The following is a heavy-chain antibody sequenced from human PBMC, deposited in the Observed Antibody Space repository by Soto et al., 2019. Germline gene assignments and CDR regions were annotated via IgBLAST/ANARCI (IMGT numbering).Heavy chain of an antibody. D-gene: IGHD2-15*01. CDR1: GYTFTSYG. Sequence: GASVKVSCKASGYTFTSYGISWVRQAPGQGLEWIGWISACNGNTNYAQKFQGRVTITTDTSTSTAYMELSSLRSEDTAVYYCAAGVVLNGMDVWGQGTTVTVSS. V-gene: IGHV1-18*01. J-gene: IGHJ6*02. CDR3: AAGVVLNGMDV. CDR2: ISACNGNT.